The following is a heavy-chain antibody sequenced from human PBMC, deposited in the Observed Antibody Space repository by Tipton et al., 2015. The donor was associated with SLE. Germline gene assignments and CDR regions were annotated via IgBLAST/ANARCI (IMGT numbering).Heavy chain of an antibody. CDR2: INHSGST. D-gene: IGHD3-3*01. J-gene: IGHJ6*03. CDR3: ARQYYDFWSAYYYMDV. CDR1: GGSFSGYC. V-gene: IGHV4-34*01. Sequence: TLSFTCAVYGGSFSGYCWSWIRQPPGKGLEWIGEINHSGSTNYNPSLKSRLTISVDTSKNQFSLKLRSVTAADTAVYYCARQYYDFWSAYYYMDVWGKGTTVTVSS.